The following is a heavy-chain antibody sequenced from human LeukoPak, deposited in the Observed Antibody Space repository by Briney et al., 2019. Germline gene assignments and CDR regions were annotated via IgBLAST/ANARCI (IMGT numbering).Heavy chain of an antibody. V-gene: IGHV4-34*12. CDR1: GGSFSGHS. CDR2: VIHGGST. Sequence: SETLSLTCAVYGGSFSGHSWSWIRQPPGKGLEWIGEVIHGGSTNYNPSLKSRVTISVDTSKNQFSLKLSSVTAADTAVYYCARGIAVAGFNYYYYYMDVWGKGTTVTISS. J-gene: IGHJ6*03. CDR3: ARGIAVAGFNYYYYYMDV. D-gene: IGHD6-19*01.